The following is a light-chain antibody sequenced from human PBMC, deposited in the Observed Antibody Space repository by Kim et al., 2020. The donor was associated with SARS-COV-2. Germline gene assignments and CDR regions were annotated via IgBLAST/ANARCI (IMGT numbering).Light chain of an antibody. CDR1: QSPSRNG. CDR2: GAS. Sequence: PGDRAPVSCRASQSPSRNGLAWYQEKPGQAPRLLICGASSRATGIPDRFSGSGTGADFTLTISRLEPEDFAVYLCQQYGSSPIVTFGQGTRLEIK. V-gene: IGKV3-20*01. CDR3: QQYGSSPIVT. J-gene: IGKJ5*01.